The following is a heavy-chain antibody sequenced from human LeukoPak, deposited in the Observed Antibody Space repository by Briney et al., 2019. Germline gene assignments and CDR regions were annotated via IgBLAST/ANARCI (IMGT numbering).Heavy chain of an antibody. CDR1: GFTFDISK. CDR3: AKDSPQRLVDF. D-gene: IGHD6-13*01. Sequence: PGGSLRLSCAASGFTFDISKMHWVRQAPGKGLEFVATISFDASQKQYGDSVKGRFSVSRDNSNNTLSLQMNSLRVEDTAVYFCAKDSPQRLVDFWGQGTMV. CDR2: ISFDASQK. J-gene: IGHJ4*02. V-gene: IGHV3-30*04.